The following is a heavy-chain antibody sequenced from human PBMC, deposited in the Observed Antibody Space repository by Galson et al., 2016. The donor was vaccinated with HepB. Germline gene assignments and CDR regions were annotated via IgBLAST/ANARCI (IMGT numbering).Heavy chain of an antibody. Sequence: TLSLTCTVSGASIATTACYWSWICQPPGKGLEWIGYMDYSGNSYYNPSLKSRVTISIDTSKDQFSLGLSSVTAADTAVYFCARVLLSSGWYPLIYYAMDVWGQGTTVTVSS. V-gene: IGHV4-31*03. D-gene: IGHD6-19*01. CDR1: GASIATTACY. J-gene: IGHJ6*02. CDR3: ARVLLSSGWYPLIYYAMDV. CDR2: MDYSGNS.